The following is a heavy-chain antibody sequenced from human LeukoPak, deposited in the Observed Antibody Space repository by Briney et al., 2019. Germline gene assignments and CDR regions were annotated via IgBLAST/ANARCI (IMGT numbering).Heavy chain of an antibody. CDR1: GFTFSSYA. CDR2: ISGSGGST. V-gene: IGHV3-23*01. J-gene: IGHJ4*02. D-gene: IGHD3/OR15-3a*01. Sequence: GGSLRLSCAASGFTFSSYAMSWVRQAPGKGLEWVSAISGSGGSTYYADSVKGRFTISRDNSKNTLYLQMNSLRAEDTAVYYCARDLMNGLNTLVWGQGTLVTVSS. CDR3: ARDLMNGLNTLV.